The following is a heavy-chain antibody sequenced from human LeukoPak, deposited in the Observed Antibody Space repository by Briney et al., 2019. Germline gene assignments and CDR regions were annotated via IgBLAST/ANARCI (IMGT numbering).Heavy chain of an antibody. J-gene: IGHJ6*03. Sequence: GASVKVSCKASGYTFTSYGISWVRQAPGQGLEWMGWISAYNGNTNYAQKLQGRVTMTTDTSTSTAYMELRSLRSDDTAVYYCARDLGRTIFGVVIDLPGTTYYMDVWGKGTTVTVSS. CDR2: ISAYNGNT. CDR3: ARDLGRTIFGVVIDLPGTTYYMDV. CDR1: GYTFTSYG. V-gene: IGHV1-18*01. D-gene: IGHD3-3*01.